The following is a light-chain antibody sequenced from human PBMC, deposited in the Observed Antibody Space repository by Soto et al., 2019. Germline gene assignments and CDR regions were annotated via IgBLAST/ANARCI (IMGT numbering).Light chain of an antibody. CDR3: QQYSYFAT. V-gene: IGKV1-5*03. CDR1: QSISSW. CDR2: KAS. Sequence: DIQMTQSPSTLSASVGDRVTITCRASQSISSWLTWYQQKAGQAPKLLIYKASIVESGVPSRFSGSGSGTEFPPPISSLQPDDSATYYCQQYSYFATFGQGTRVEVK. J-gene: IGKJ1*01.